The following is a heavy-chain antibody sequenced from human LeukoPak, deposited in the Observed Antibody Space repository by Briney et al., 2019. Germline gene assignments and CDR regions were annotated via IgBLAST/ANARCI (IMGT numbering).Heavy chain of an antibody. V-gene: IGHV3-30*02. J-gene: IGHJ4*02. CDR3: AKASPHAPYGGNHIDY. CDR1: GFTFSSYG. D-gene: IGHD4-23*01. CDR2: IRYDGSNK. Sequence: GGSLRLSCAASGFTFSSYGMHWVRQAPGKGLEWVAFIRYDGSNKYYADSVKGRFTISRDNSKNTLYLQMNSLRAEDTAVYYCAKASPHAPYGGNHIDYWGQGTLVTVSS.